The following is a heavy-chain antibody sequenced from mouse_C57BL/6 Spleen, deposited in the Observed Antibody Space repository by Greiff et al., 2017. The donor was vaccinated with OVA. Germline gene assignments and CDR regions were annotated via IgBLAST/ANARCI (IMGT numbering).Heavy chain of an antibody. CDR1: GYTFTSYW. Sequence: QVHVKQSGAELAKPGASVKLSCKASGYTFTSYWMHWVKQRPGQGLEWIGYINPSSGYTKYNQKFKDKATLTADKSSSTAYMQLSSLTYEDSAVYYCARAITTVVEDAMDYWGQGTSVTVSS. D-gene: IGHD1-1*01. V-gene: IGHV1-7*01. J-gene: IGHJ4*01. CDR2: INPSSGYT. CDR3: ARAITTVVEDAMDY.